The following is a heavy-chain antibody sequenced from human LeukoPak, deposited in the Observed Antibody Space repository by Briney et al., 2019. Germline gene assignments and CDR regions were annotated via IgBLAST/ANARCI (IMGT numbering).Heavy chain of an antibody. Sequence: GESLKISCQGSGYSFSNYWVAWVRQMPGKGLEWMGIIYPDDSDTRYSPSFQGQVTMSADESISTAYLQWSSLKASDTAMYFCARQEYSSSVPDYWGQGTLVTVSS. V-gene: IGHV5-51*01. D-gene: IGHD2/OR15-2a*01. CDR1: GYSFSNYW. CDR2: IYPDDSDT. J-gene: IGHJ4*02. CDR3: ARQEYSSSVPDY.